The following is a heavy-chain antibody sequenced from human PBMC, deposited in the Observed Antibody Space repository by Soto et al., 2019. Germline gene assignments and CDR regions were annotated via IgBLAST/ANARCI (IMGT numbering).Heavy chain of an antibody. CDR3: AKASGAYSSGWYPWFDP. Sequence: PGGSLRLSCAASGFTFSSYAMSWVRQAPGKGLEWVSAISGSGGSTYYADSVKGRFTISRDNSKNTLYLQMNSLRAEDTAVYYCAKASGAYSSGWYPWFDPWGQGTLVTVSS. D-gene: IGHD6-19*01. CDR1: GFTFSSYA. J-gene: IGHJ5*02. V-gene: IGHV3-23*01. CDR2: ISGSGGST.